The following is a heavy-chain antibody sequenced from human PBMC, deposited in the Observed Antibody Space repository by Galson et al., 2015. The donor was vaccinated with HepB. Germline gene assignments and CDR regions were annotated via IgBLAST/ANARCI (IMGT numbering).Heavy chain of an antibody. CDR1: GFTSKNSA. Sequence: SLRLSCAASGFTSKNSAMHWVRQAPNKGLQWVAVISFDANNKDYSDSVKGRFTVSRDNSNNTLYLQMNSLRGDDTAVYFCARGHYYGSVDYWGQGILVTVSS. J-gene: IGHJ4*02. V-gene: IGHV3-30-3*01. D-gene: IGHD3-10*01. CDR3: ARGHYYGSVDY. CDR2: ISFDANNK.